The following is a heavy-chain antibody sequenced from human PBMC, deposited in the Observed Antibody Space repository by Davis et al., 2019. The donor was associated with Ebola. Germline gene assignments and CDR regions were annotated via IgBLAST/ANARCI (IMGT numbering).Heavy chain of an antibody. CDR3: TTVVKIQLGNYYYGMDV. V-gene: IGHV3-15*01. D-gene: IGHD5-18*01. CDR2: IKSKTDGGTT. Sequence: PGGSLRLSCAASGFTFSNAWMSWVRQAPGKGLEWVGRIKSKTDGGTTDYAAPVKGRFTISRDDSKNTLYLQMNSLKTEDTAVYYCTTVVKIQLGNYYYGMDVWGQGTTVTVSS. J-gene: IGHJ6*02. CDR1: GFTFSNAW.